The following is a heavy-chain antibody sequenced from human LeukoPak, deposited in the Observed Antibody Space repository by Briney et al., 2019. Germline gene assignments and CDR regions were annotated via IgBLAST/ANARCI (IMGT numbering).Heavy chain of an antibody. CDR3: AKDPGPRLRDNWFDP. CDR1: GFTFSSYA. Sequence: GGSLRLSCAASGFTFSSYAMSWVRQAPGKGLEWVSAISGSGGSTYHADSVKGRFTISRDNSKNTLYLQMNSLGAEDTAVYYCAKDPGPRLRDNWFDPWGQGTLVTVSS. D-gene: IGHD4-17*01. J-gene: IGHJ5*02. V-gene: IGHV3-23*01. CDR2: ISGSGGST.